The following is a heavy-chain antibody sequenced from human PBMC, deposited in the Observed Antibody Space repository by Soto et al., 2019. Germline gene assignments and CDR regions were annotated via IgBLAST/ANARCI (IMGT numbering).Heavy chain of an antibody. CDR3: ARDPYSNYWFDP. CDR1: GFTFSSYS. J-gene: IGHJ5*02. Sequence: GGSLTLSCAASGFTFSSYSMNWVRQAPGKGLEWVSSISSSSSYIYYADSVKGRFTISRDNAKNSLYLQMNSLRAEDTAVYYCARDPYSNYWFDPWGQGTLVTVSS. CDR2: ISSSSSYI. D-gene: IGHD4-4*01. V-gene: IGHV3-21*01.